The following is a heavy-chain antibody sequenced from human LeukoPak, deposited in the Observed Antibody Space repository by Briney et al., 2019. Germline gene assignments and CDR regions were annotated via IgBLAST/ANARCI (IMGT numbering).Heavy chain of an antibody. CDR2: INHSGRQ. J-gene: IGHJ3*02. D-gene: IGHD3-10*01. CDR3: ARHVLRTMRGYYSSVSYWPSADAFDI. V-gene: IGHV4-34*01. CDR1: GGLFSGYY. Sequence: SETLSLTCAVDGGLFSGYYGSWIRHPPREGLEWIGEINHSGRQTNNRCFKRGVTISVDTSRNQFSLKLRSVNAADRAVYYCARHVLRTMRGYYSSVSYWPSADAFDIWGQGAMVTVSS.